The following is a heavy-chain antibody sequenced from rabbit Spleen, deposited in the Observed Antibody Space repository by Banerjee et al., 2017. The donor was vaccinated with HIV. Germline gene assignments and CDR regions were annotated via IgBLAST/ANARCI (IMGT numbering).Heavy chain of an antibody. D-gene: IGHD6-1*01. CDR3: ARGLTVSGAVGGYANYFDL. J-gene: IGHJ4*01. V-gene: IGHV1S40*01. CDR2: IYPDGSGST. Sequence: QSLEESGGDMVKPGASLTLTCTASGFSFSSNYYICWVRQAPGKGLEWIGCIYPDGSGSTAYASWAKGRFTISKTSSTTVTLQLNSLTAADTATYFCARGLTVSGAVGGYANYFDLWGQGTLVTVS. CDR1: GFSFSSNYY.